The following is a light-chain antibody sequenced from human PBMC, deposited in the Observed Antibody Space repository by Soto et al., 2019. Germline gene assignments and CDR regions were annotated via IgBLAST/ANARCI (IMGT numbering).Light chain of an antibody. J-gene: IGLJ1*01. CDR3: CSYAGSYTHV. CDR2: DVI. CDR1: SSDVGTYTY. V-gene: IGLV2-11*01. Sequence: QSVLTQPRSVSGSPGQSVTISCTGTSSDVGTYTYVSWYQQHPGKAPKLIIYDVIKRPSGAPDRFSGSKSGNTASLTISGLQAEDEADYYCCSYAGSYTHVFGTGTKV.